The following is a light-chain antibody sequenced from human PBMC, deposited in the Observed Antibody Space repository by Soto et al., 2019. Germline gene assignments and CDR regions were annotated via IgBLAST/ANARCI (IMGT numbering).Light chain of an antibody. Sequence: DIQMTQSPSCLSASIGDRVTITCRASQTISEYLNWYQQKPGKAPKLLIYAASSLQSGVPSRFSGSGYGANFTPTISSLQPEDFATYYCQQSHSTPITFGQGTRLEIK. CDR3: QQSHSTPIT. CDR2: AAS. CDR1: QTISEY. V-gene: IGKV1-39*01. J-gene: IGKJ5*01.